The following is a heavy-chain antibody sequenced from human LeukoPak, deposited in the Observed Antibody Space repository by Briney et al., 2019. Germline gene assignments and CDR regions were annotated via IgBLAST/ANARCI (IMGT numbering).Heavy chain of an antibody. V-gene: IGHV3-11*04. Sequence: GGSLRLSCAASGFTFSDYYMSWIRQAPGKGLEWVSYISSSGSTIYYADSVKGRFTISRDNAKNSLYLQMNSLRAEDTAVYYCARPPSHDYYDALDIWGQGTMVTVS. J-gene: IGHJ3*02. CDR1: GFTFSDYY. CDR3: ARPPSHDYYDALDI. CDR2: ISSSGSTI. D-gene: IGHD5-12*01.